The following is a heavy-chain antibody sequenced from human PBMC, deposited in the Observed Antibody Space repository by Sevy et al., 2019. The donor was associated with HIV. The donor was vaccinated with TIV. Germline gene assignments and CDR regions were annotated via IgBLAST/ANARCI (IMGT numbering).Heavy chain of an antibody. D-gene: IGHD6-25*01. CDR2: IYTSGST. Sequence: SETLSLTCTVSGGSISRYYWSWIRQPARKRLAWIGRIYTSGSTNYNPSLKSRVTMSVDTSKNQFSLKLSSVTAADTAVYYCARVQRYGVFDYWGQGTLVTVSS. CDR1: GGSISRYY. V-gene: IGHV4-4*07. J-gene: IGHJ4*02. CDR3: ARVQRYGVFDY.